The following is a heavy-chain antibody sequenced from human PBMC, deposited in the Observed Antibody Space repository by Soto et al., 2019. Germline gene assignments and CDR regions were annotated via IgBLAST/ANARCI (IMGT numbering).Heavy chain of an antibody. J-gene: IGHJ3*02. CDR2: ISHDGSYK. Sequence: PGGSLRLSCAASGFSFTTYVMHWVRQAPGKGPEWVAVISHDGSYKYYGDAAKGRFTISRDTSKNAVYLEMNSLRPEDTAVYYCAKGLLAIVGTALPRDAFNIWGQGTMVTVSS. V-gene: IGHV3-30*18. D-gene: IGHD1-26*01. CDR3: AKGLLAIVGTALPRDAFNI. CDR1: GFSFTTYV.